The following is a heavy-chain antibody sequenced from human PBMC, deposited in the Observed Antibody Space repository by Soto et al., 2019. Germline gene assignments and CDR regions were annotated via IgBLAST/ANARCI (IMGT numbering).Heavy chain of an antibody. CDR3: AKDYDFWSGYSNHTPSY. CDR2: ISGSGGST. V-gene: IGHV3-23*01. D-gene: IGHD3-3*01. J-gene: IGHJ4*02. CDR1: GFTFSSYA. Sequence: PGGSLRLSCAASGFTFSSYAMSWVRQAPGKGLEWVSAISGSGGSTYYADSVKGRFTISRDNSKNTLYLQMNSLRAEDTAVYYCAKDYDFWSGYSNHTPSYWGQGTLVTVSS.